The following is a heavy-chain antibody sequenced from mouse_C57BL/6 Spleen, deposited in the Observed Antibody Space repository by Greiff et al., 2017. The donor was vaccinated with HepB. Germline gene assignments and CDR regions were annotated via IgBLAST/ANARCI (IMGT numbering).Heavy chain of an antibody. D-gene: IGHD2-4*01. J-gene: IGHJ3*01. CDR2: IWRGGST. Sequence: QVQLKESGPGLVQPSQSLSITCTVSGFSLTSYGVHWVRQSPGKGLEWLGVIWRGGSTDYNAAIMSRLRITKDNSKSQVFDKMSSLKADDTAIYYCALSYDYDPWFAYWGQGTRVTVSA. CDR1: GFSLTSYG. CDR3: ALSYDYDPWFAY. V-gene: IGHV2-5*01.